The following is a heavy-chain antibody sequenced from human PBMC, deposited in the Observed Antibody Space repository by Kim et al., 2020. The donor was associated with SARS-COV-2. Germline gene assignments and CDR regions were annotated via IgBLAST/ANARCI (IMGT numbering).Heavy chain of an antibody. Sequence: SETLSLTCTVSGGSISSYYWSWIRQPPGKGLEWIGYIYYSGSTNYNPSLKSRVTISVDTSKNQFSLKLSSVTAADTAVYYGAILRRLSWFDPWGQGTLVTVSS. CDR3: AILRRLSWFDP. CDR1: GGSISSYY. D-gene: IGHD4-17*01. V-gene: IGHV4-59*13. J-gene: IGHJ5*02. CDR2: IYYSGST.